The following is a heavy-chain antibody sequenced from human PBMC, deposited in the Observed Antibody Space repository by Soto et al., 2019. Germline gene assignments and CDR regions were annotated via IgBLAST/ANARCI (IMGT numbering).Heavy chain of an antibody. CDR1: GFTFSSYA. V-gene: IGHV3-23*01. CDR2: ISGSGGST. D-gene: IGHD4-17*01. CDR3: TKGTHNSALRRGRLFDY. Sequence: GGSLRLSCAASGFTFSSYAMSWVRQAPGKGLEWVSAISGSGGSTYYADSVKGRFTISRDNSKNTLYLQMNSLRAEDTAVYYCTKGTHNSALRRGRLFDYWGQGTLVTVSS. J-gene: IGHJ4*02.